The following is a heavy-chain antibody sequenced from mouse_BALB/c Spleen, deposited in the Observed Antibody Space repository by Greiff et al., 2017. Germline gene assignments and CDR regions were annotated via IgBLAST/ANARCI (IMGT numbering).Heavy chain of an antibody. D-gene: IGHD4-1*01. V-gene: IGHV1S81*02. Sequence: QVQLQQPGAELVKPGASVKLSCKASGYTFTSYWMHWVKQRPGQGLEWIGEINPSNGRTNYNEKFKSKATLTVDKSSSTAYRQLSSLTSEDSAVYYCARRMELGRDYFDYWGQGTTLTVSS. CDR2: INPSNGRT. J-gene: IGHJ2*01. CDR1: GYTFTSYW. CDR3: ARRMELGRDYFDY.